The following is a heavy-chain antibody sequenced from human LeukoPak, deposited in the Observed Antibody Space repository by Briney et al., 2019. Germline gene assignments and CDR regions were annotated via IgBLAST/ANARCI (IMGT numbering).Heavy chain of an antibody. CDR1: GGSFSGYY. D-gene: IGHD3-10*01. CDR3: ARVQTSAYYYGSGSYYKPPDPYYYYMEV. V-gene: IGHV4-34*01. CDR2: INHSGST. J-gene: IGHJ6*03. Sequence: SETLSLTCAVYGGSFSGYYWSWIRQPPGKGLEWIGEINHSGSTNYNPSLKSRVTISVDTSKNQFSLKLISVTAADTAVYYCARVQTSAYYYGSGSYYKPPDPYYYYMEVWGKGTTVTVSS.